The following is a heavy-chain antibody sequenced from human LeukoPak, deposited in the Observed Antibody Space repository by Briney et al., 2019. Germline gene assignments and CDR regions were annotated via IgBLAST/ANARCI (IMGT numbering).Heavy chain of an antibody. CDR1: GFTFSSYG. D-gene: IGHD6-19*01. CDR3: AKDFKAVAGPWTAYYFDY. V-gene: IGHV3-30*02. CDR2: IRYDGSNK. Sequence: GGSLRLSCAASGFTFSSYGMHWVRQTPGKGLEWVAFIRYDGSNKYYADSVKGRFTISRDNSKNTLYLQMNSLRAEDTAVYYCAKDFKAVAGPWTAYYFDYWGQGTLVTVSS. J-gene: IGHJ4*02.